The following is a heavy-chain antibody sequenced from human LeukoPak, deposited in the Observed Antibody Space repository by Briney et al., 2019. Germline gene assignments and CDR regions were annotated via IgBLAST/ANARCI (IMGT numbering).Heavy chain of an antibody. D-gene: IGHD3-16*01. CDR3: ARSSSLAFGKFDY. Sequence: SETLSLTCAVYGGSFSGYYWSWIRQPPGKGLEWIGEINHSGSTNYNPSLKSRVTISVDTSKNQFSLKLSSVTAADTAVYYCARSSSLAFGKFDYWGQGTLVTVSS. CDR1: GGSFSGYY. J-gene: IGHJ4*02. CDR2: INHSGST. V-gene: IGHV4-34*01.